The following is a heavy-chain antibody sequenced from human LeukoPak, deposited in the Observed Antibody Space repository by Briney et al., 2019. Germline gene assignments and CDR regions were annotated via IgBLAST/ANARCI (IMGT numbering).Heavy chain of an antibody. V-gene: IGHV4-39*01. Sequence: SENLSLTCTVSGGSISSSSYYWGWIRQPPGEGLEWIGSIYYSGSTYYNPSLKSRVTISVDTSKNQFSLKLSSVTAADTAVYYCARWSTVSTFDYWGQGTLVTVSS. CDR3: ARWSTVSTFDY. J-gene: IGHJ4*02. CDR2: IYYSGST. CDR1: GGSISSSSYY. D-gene: IGHD4-17*01.